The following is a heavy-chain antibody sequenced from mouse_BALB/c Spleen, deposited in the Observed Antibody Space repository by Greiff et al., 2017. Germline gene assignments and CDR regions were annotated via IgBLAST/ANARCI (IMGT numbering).Heavy chain of an antibody. CDR3: ARWGTTVVPSYWYFDV. V-gene: IGHV3-1*02. CDR2: IHYSGST. Sequence: EVKLMESGPDLVKPSQSLSLTCTVTGYSITSGYSWHWIRQFPGNKLEWMGYIHYSGSTNYNPSLKSRISITRDTSKNQFFLQLNSVTTEDTATYYCARWGTTVVPSYWYFDVWGAGTTVTVSS. CDR1: GYSITSGYS. D-gene: IGHD1-1*01. J-gene: IGHJ1*01.